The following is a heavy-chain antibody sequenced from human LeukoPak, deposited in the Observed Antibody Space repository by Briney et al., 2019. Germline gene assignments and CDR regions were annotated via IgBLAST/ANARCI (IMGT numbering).Heavy chain of an antibody. CDR3: AKAHLLDWLLPFDY. Sequence: GSLRLSCAASEFTFSSYAMHWVRQAPGKGLEWVALVSYDGSDKYYADSVKGRFTISRDNSKNTLYLQMNSLRGEDTAVYYCAKAHLLDWLLPFDYWGQGTLVTVSS. V-gene: IGHV3-30*18. CDR1: EFTFSSYA. D-gene: IGHD3/OR15-3a*01. CDR2: VSYDGSDK. J-gene: IGHJ4*02.